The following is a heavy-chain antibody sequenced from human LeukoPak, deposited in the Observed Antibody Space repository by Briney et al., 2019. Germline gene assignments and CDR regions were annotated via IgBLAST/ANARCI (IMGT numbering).Heavy chain of an antibody. CDR2: ISGSGGST. D-gene: IGHD3-10*01. Sequence: GGSLRLSCAASGFTFSSYAMSWVRQAPGKGLEWVSAISGSGGSTYYADSVKGRFTISRDNSKNTLYLQMNSLRAEDTAVYYCAKGTWFGELSTLGYYGMDVWSKGTTVTVSS. V-gene: IGHV3-23*01. J-gene: IGHJ6*04. CDR3: AKGTWFGELSTLGYYGMDV. CDR1: GFTFSSYA.